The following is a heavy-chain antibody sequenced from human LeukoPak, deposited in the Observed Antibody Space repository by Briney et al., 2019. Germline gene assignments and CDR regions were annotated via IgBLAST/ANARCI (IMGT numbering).Heavy chain of an antibody. CDR2: IYYSGST. D-gene: IGHD5-12*01. V-gene: IGHV4-59*01. CDR3: ARGELASNYYMDV. J-gene: IGHJ6*03. CDR1: GGSISSYY. Sequence: PSETLSLTCTVSGGSISSYYWSWIRQPPGKGLEWIGYIYYSGSTNYNPSLKSRVTISVDTSKNQFSLKLSSVTAADTAVYYCARGELASNYYMDVWGKGTTVTISS.